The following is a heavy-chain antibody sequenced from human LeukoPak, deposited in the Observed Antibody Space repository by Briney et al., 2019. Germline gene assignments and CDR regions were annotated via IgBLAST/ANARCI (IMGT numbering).Heavy chain of an antibody. V-gene: IGHV3-23*01. J-gene: IGHJ4*02. Sequence: GGSLRLSCAASGFTFSSYAMSWVRQAPGKGLEWVSAISGSGGSTYYADSVKGRFTISRDNSKNTLYLRMNSLRAEDTAVYYCAEAPMIEVLFDYWGQGTLVTVSS. CDR3: AEAPMIEVLFDY. CDR2: ISGSGGST. D-gene: IGHD3-22*01. CDR1: GFTFSSYA.